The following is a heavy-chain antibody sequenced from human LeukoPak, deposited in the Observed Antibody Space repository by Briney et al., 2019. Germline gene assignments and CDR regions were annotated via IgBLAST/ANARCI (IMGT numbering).Heavy chain of an antibody. CDR2: ISGSGYST. D-gene: IGHD6-13*01. V-gene: IGHV3-23*01. Sequence: PGGSLRLSCAASGFTFSSYAMSWVRQAPGKGLEWVSGISGSGYSTYYADSVKGRFTISRDNSKNTLFLQMSSLRVDDTAVYYCAKIYSGSCHWGQGTLVTVSS. J-gene: IGHJ4*02. CDR1: GFTFSSYA. CDR3: AKIYSGSCH.